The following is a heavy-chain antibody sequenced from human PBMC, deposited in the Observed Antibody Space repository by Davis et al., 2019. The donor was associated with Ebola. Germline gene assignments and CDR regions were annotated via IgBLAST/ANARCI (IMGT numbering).Heavy chain of an antibody. Sequence: SETLSLTCTVSGGSISIYYWSWIRQPPGKGLEWIGSIYYSGSTYYNPSLKSRVTISVDTSKNQFSLKLSSVTAADTAMYYCASFGYYGDYNFDYWGQGTLVTVSS. CDR2: IYYSGST. D-gene: IGHD4-17*01. J-gene: IGHJ4*02. V-gene: IGHV4-59*12. CDR3: ASFGYYGDYNFDY. CDR1: GGSISIYY.